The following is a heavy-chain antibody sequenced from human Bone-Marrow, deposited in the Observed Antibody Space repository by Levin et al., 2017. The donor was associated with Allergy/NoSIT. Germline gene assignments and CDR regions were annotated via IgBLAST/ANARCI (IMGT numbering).Heavy chain of an antibody. CDR1: GYIFSVYW. D-gene: IGHD6-13*01. V-gene: IGHV5-51*01. Sequence: NRGESLKISCTVSGYIFSVYWIGWVRQKPGKGLEWMGFIFPSDSDTRYSPSFQGQVTISADKSINTLYLQWRSLRASDTAIYYCVSPPSGSSWSGHWGQGTLVTVSS. J-gene: IGHJ5*02. CDR3: VSPPSGSSWSGH. CDR2: IFPSDSDT.